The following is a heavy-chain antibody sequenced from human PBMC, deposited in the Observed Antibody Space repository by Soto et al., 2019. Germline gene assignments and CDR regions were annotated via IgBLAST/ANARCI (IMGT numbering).Heavy chain of an antibody. CDR1: GFTLSTYA. Sequence: QVQVVETGGGVVQPGRSLRLSCAASGFTLSTYAMHWVRQAPGKGLEWLAVISYDGSRTHYAGSMEGRFTISRDTSKNTLYLQMNSLRPEDTAVYFCGRKQNSGYYRTADYWGQGTLVTVSS. CDR3: GRKQNSGYYRTADY. V-gene: IGHV3-30-3*01. D-gene: IGHD3-22*01. CDR2: ISYDGSRT. J-gene: IGHJ4*02.